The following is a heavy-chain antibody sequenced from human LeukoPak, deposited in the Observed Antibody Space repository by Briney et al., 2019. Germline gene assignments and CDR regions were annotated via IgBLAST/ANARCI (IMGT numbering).Heavy chain of an antibody. D-gene: IGHD2-2*01. J-gene: IGHJ4*02. V-gene: IGHV1-2*02. Sequence: ASVKVSCKASGYTFTDYYMHWVRQAPGQGFEWMGWINPNDGDTNYAQKIQGRVTMTRDTSICTAHMEVSRLRSDDTAVYYCARANFLYCSSSTCLFDYWGQGTLVTVSS. CDR1: GYTFTDYY. CDR3: ARANFLYCSSSTCLFDY. CDR2: INPNDGDT.